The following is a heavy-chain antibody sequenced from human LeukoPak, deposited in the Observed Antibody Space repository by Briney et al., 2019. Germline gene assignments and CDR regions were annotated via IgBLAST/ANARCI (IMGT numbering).Heavy chain of an antibody. D-gene: IGHD2-15*01. J-gene: IGHJ5*02. CDR1: GFTFSSYA. Sequence: PGGSLGLSCAASGFTFSSYAMSWVRQAPGKGLEWVSAISGSGGSTYYADSVKGRFTISRDNSKNTLYLQMNSLRAEDTAVYYCAKDQVVVVAATPDWFDPWGQGTLVTVSS. V-gene: IGHV3-23*01. CDR2: ISGSGGST. CDR3: AKDQVVVVAATPDWFDP.